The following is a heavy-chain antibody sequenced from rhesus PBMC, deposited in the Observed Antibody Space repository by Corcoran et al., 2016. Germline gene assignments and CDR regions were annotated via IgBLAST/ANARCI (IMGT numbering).Heavy chain of an antibody. CDR3: ARGTYYFDY. J-gene: IGHJ4*01. CDR2: ISGSSSST. V-gene: IGHV3-37*01. Sequence: EVQLVESGGGLVQPGGSLRLSCAASGFTFSDHYMDWVRQAPGKGLEWVSSISGSSSSTYDPDSVKGRFTISRDNAKNTLYLQMNSPRAEDTAVYYCARGTYYFDYWGQGVLVTVSS. CDR1: GFTFSDHY.